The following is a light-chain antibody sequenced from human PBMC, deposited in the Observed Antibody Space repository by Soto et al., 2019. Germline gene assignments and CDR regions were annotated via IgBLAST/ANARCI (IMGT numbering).Light chain of an antibody. CDR3: CSYAGSSTYV. J-gene: IGLJ1*01. CDR2: EVS. V-gene: IGLV2-14*03. Sequence: QSALTQPASVSGSPGQSITISCNGTSSDIGGFNYVSWYQQHPGKAPTLIIYEVSNRPSGISHRFSGSKSGDTASLTISGLQAEDEADDYCCSYAGSSTYVFGTGTKVTVL. CDR1: SSDIGGFNY.